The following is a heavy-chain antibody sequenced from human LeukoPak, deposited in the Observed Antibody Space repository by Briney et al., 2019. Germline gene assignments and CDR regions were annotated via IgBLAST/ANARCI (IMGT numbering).Heavy chain of an antibody. CDR1: GFTFSSYG. J-gene: IGHJ4*02. CDR3: AKGPTLGYCSSTSCYSYFDY. CDR2: IRYDGSNK. D-gene: IGHD2-2*02. Sequence: GGSLRLSCAASGFTFSSYGMHWVRQAPGKGLEWVAFIRYDGSNKYYADSVKGRFTISRDNSTNTLYLQMNSLRAEDTAVYYCAKGPTLGYCSSTSCYSYFDYWGQGTLVTVPS. V-gene: IGHV3-30*02.